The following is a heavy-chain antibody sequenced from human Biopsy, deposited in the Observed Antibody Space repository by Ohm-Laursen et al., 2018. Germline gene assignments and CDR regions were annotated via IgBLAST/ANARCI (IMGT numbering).Heavy chain of an antibody. J-gene: IGHJ3*02. CDR2: IHTSGST. V-gene: IGHV4-4*07. D-gene: IGHD3/OR15-3a*01. Sequence: SQTLSLTCAVSGDSISNDYWSWLRQSAGQGLEWIGRIHTSGSTNHNFSLKSRVTMSVDTSKNQFSLKLRSVTAADTAVYYCARGTGKYYVYGAFDIWGQGTMVTVSS. CDR1: GDSISNDY. CDR3: ARGTGKYYVYGAFDI.